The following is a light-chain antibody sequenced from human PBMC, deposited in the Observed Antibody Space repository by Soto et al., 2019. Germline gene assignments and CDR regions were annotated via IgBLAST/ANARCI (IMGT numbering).Light chain of an antibody. Sequence: DIEMTQSPATLSVSPGERATLSCRASQSVSDNLAWYQQKPGQAPRLLIYGASTRASGIPARFSGSGSGTDFNLTISSLQSEDFAVYYCQQSNNWPRTFGQGTKVE. CDR3: QQSNNWPRT. CDR1: QSVSDN. CDR2: GAS. J-gene: IGKJ1*01. V-gene: IGKV3-15*01.